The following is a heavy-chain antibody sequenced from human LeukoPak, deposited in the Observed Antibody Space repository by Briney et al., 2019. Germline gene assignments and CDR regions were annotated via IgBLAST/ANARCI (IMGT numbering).Heavy chain of an antibody. Sequence: ASVKVSCKASGGTFSSYAIGWVRQAPGQGLEWMGGIIPIFGTANYAQKFQGRVTITTDESTSTAYMELSSLRSEDTAVYYCARSRAGYSYGSANFDYWGQGTLVTVSS. CDR3: ARSRAGYSYGSANFDY. CDR1: GGTFSSYA. J-gene: IGHJ4*02. V-gene: IGHV1-69*05. D-gene: IGHD5-18*01. CDR2: IIPIFGTA.